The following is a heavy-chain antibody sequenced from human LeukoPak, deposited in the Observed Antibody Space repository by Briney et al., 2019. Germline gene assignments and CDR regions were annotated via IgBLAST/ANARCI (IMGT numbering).Heavy chain of an antibody. CDR3: ASRSTYYDFWSGYWPDY. D-gene: IGHD3-3*01. CDR1: GGTFSSYA. J-gene: IGHJ4*02. V-gene: IGHV1-69*13. Sequence: SVKVSCKASGGTFSSYAISWVRQAPGQGLEWMGGIIPIFGTANYAQKFQGRVTITADESTSTAYMELSSLRSEDTAVYYCASRSTYYDFWSGYWPDYWGPGTLVTVSS. CDR2: IIPIFGTA.